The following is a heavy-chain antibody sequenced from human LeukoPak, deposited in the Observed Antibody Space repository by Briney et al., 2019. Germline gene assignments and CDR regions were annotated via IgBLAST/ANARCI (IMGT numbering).Heavy chain of an antibody. J-gene: IGHJ4*02. CDR2: IWYDGSNK. V-gene: IGHV3-33*01. D-gene: IGHD3-10*01. CDR1: GFTFSSYG. CDR3: ARDEGEDGSVFDY. Sequence: GGSLRLSCAASGFTFSSYGMHWVRQAPGRGLEWVAVIWYDGSNKYYADSVKGRFTISRDNSKNTMYLQMNSLRAEDTAVYYCARDEGEDGSVFDYWGQGTLVTVSS.